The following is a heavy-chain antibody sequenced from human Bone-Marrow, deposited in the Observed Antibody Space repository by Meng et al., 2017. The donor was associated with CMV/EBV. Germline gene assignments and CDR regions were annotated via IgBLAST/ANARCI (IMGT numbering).Heavy chain of an antibody. CDR3: AHSESITMIVGSFDY. CDR1: GFSLSTSGVG. V-gene: IGHV2-5*02. J-gene: IGHJ4*02. Sequence: QITLKESGPTLVKPXXXXTXTXTFXGFSLSTSGVGVGWIRQPPGKALEWLALIYWDDDKRYSPSLKSRLTITKDTSKNQVVLTMTNMDPVDTATYYCAHSESITMIVGSFDYWGQGTLVTVSS. CDR2: IYWDDDK. D-gene: IGHD3-22*01.